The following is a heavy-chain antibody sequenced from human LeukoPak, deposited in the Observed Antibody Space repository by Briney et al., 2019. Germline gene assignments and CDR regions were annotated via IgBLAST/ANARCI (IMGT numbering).Heavy chain of an antibody. D-gene: IGHD6-13*01. J-gene: IGHJ4*02. CDR3: ARQRDYSSSSLDY. CDR2: INQSGST. V-gene: IGHV4-34*01. CDR1: GGSFSGYY. Sequence: SETLSLTCAVYGGSFSGYYLSWIRLPPGKGLEWIGEINQSGSTYYNPSLKSRVTISVDTSKNQFSLKLSSVTAADTAVYYCARQRDYSSSSLDYWGQGTLVTVSS.